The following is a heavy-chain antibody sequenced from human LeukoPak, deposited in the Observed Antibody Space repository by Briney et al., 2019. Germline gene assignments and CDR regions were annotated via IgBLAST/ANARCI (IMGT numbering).Heavy chain of an antibody. CDR1: GFTFSSYW. CDR3: ASSYDLWSGYLSLGWFDP. CDR2: INSDGSST. Sequence: QPGGSLRLSCAASGFTFSSYWMHWVRQAPGKGLVWVSRINSDGSSTSYADSVKGRFTISRDNAKNTLYLQMNSLRAEDTAVYYCASSYDLWSGYLSLGWFDPWGQGTLVTVSS. V-gene: IGHV3-74*01. J-gene: IGHJ5*02. D-gene: IGHD3-3*01.